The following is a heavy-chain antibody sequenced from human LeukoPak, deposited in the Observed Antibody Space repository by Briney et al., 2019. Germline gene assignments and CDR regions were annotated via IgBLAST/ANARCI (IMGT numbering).Heavy chain of an antibody. V-gene: IGHV3-21*01. D-gene: IGHD1-26*01. CDR1: GFTFSSYS. CDR2: ISSSSSYI. Sequence: GGSLRLSCAASGFTFSSYSMNWVRQAPGKGLEWVSSISSSSSYIYYADSVKGRFTISRDNAKNSLYLQMNSLRAEDTAVYYCARSGGSPVGATLDYYYYMDVWGKGTTVTVSS. CDR3: ARSGGSPVGATLDYYYYMDV. J-gene: IGHJ6*03.